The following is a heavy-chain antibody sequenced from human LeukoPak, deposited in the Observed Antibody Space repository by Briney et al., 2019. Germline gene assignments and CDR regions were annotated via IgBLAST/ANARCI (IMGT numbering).Heavy chain of an antibody. CDR3: ARDRGYDSSGYQYYFDY. V-gene: IGHV1-2*02. CDR2: INPNSGGT. CDR1: GYTFTGYY. J-gene: IGHJ4*02. D-gene: IGHD3-22*01. Sequence: ASVKVSCKASGYTFTGYYMHWVRQAPGQGLEWMGWINPNSGGTNYAQKFQGRVTMTRETSISTAYMELSRLRSDDTAVYYCARDRGYDSSGYQYYFDYWGQGTLVTVSS.